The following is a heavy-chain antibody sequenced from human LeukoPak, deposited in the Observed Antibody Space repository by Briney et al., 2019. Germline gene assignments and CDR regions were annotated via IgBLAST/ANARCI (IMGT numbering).Heavy chain of an antibody. CDR2: IYYSGST. Sequence: SETLSLTCAVYGGSFSGYYWSWIRQHPGKGLEWIGYIYYSGSTYYNPSLKSRLTISLDTSKNQFSLKLSSVTAADTAVYYCARGPVRDYSNYWGQGTLVTVPS. J-gene: IGHJ4*02. V-gene: IGHV4-31*11. D-gene: IGHD4-11*01. CDR3: ARGPVRDYSNY. CDR1: GGSFSGYY.